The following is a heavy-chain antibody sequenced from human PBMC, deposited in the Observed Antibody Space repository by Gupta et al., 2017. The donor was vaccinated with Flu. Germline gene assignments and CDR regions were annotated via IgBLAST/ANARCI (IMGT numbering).Heavy chain of an antibody. Sequence: QVQLVQSGAEVKKPGSSVKVSCKASGGTFSSYAISWVRQAPGQGLEWMGGIIPIFGTANYAQKFQGRVMITADKSTSTAYMELSSLRSEDTAVYYCARDGTAVAGPVAFDYWGQGTLVTVSS. CDR2: IIPIFGTA. D-gene: IGHD6-19*01. V-gene: IGHV1-69*06. CDR1: GGTFSSYA. J-gene: IGHJ4*02. CDR3: ARDGTAVAGPVAFDY.